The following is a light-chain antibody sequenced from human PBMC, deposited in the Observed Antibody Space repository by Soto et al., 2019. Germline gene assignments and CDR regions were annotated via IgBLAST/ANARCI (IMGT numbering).Light chain of an antibody. J-gene: IGKJ4*01. CDR3: QQYGSSPPGLT. CDR1: QSVSSSY. CDR2: GAS. V-gene: IGKV3-20*01. Sequence: EILLTQSPGTLSLSPGERATLSCRAGQSVSSSYLAWYQQKPGQAPRLLIYGASSRATGIPDRFSGSGSGTDFTLTISRLEPEDFAVYYCQQYGSSPPGLTFGGGTKV.